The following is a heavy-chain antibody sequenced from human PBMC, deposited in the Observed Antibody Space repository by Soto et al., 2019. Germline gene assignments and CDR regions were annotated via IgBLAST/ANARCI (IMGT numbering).Heavy chain of an antibody. CDR3: VSAKGISLYEWYFDL. CDR2: ITSSGDFT. CDR1: GLAINTYG. D-gene: IGHD2-8*01. J-gene: IGHJ2*01. V-gene: IGHV3-23*01. Sequence: EVQLLESGGGLVQAGGSLRLSCAASGLAINTYGMSWVRQAPGRGLEWVSGITSSGDFTYYGDSVRGRFSITRDESKNALYLKMRNLRAEDTAVYHCVSAKGISLYEWYFDLWGRGTPVTVSS.